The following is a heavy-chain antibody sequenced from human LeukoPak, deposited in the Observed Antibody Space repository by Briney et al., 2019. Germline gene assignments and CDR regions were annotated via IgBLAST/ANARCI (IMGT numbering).Heavy chain of an antibody. CDR1: GGSISSSNW. CDR2: IYHSGST. D-gene: IGHD6-13*01. V-gene: IGHV4-4*02. CDR3: ATSGWYQTGVY. Sequence: PSETLSLTCAVSGGSISSSNWWSWIRPPPGKGLEWIGEIYHSGSTNYNPSLKSRVTISVDTSKNQFSLKVTSLTAADTAVYYCATSGWYQTGVYWGQGTLVTVSS. J-gene: IGHJ4*02.